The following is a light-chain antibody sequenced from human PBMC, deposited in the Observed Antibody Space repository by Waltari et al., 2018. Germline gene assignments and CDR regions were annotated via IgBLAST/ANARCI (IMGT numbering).Light chain of an antibody. J-gene: IGLJ1*01. V-gene: IGLV2-14*01. Sequence: QSALTQPASVSGSPGQSITISCSGTDSDVGAYDFVSWYQQHPGKAPHLTIYEVSNRPSGISNRFSASKSGNTASLTISGLQAEDEADYYCSSYTTSSAPGVFGTGTRVTVL. CDR1: DSDVGAYDF. CDR3: SSYTTSSAPGV. CDR2: EVS.